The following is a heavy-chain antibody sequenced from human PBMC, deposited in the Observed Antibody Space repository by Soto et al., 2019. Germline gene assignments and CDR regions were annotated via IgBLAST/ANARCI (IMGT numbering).Heavy chain of an antibody. J-gene: IGHJ6*02. CDR2: IYYSGST. V-gene: IGHV4-59*01. D-gene: IGHD3-16*01. CDR3: TTRFGGPTPGYYYYGMDV. Sequence: PSETLSLTCTVSGGSITNNYWNWIRQPPGKGLEWIGYIYYSGSTNYNPSLKSRVTISVDTSKNQISLKLSSVTAADTAVYYCTTRFGGPTPGYYYYGMDVWGQGTTVTVSS. CDR1: GGSITNNY.